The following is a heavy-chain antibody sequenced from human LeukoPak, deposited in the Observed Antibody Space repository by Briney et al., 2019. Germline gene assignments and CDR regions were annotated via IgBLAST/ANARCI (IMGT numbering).Heavy chain of an antibody. D-gene: IGHD3-10*01. CDR3: AKRALLGFGELYYFDY. J-gene: IGHJ4*02. CDR1: GFTFSSYA. V-gene: IGHV3-64D*06. CDR2: ISSNGGST. Sequence: PGGSLRLSCAASGFTFSSYAMHWVRQAPGKGLEYVSAISSNGGSTYYADSVKGRFTISRDNSKNTLYLQMSSLRAEDTAVYYCAKRALLGFGELYYFDYWGQGTLVTVSS.